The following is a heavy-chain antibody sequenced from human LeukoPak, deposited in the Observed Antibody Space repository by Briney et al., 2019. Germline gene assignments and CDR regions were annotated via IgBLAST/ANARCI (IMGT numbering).Heavy chain of an antibody. D-gene: IGHD2-15*01. CDR1: GGSTNSYY. CDR2: VAYSGST. J-gene: IGHJ5*02. V-gene: IGHV4-59*01. Sequence: SETLSLTCTVSGGSTNSYYWSWLRQSPGKGLEWIGYVAYSGSTNYNPSHKSRVTISLDTSKNQFSLKLSSVTAADTAVYYCARTVSSYYFNAWGPGTLVTVSS. CDR3: ARTVSSYYFNA.